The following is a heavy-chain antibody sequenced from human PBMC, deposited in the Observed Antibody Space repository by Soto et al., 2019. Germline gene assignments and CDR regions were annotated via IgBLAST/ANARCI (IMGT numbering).Heavy chain of an antibody. CDR1: GYTYSSYA. J-gene: IGHJ4*02. Sequence: QVHLVQSGAEVRKPGASVKVSCKASGYTYSSYAIHWVRQAPGQRLEWMGWINAGYGNTKSSQKFQDRVTISRDTSASTAYMELTRLRSEDTAVYYCARDTGDGTFDFWGQGTLVTVSS. D-gene: IGHD7-27*01. CDR3: ARDTGDGTFDF. V-gene: IGHV1-3*01. CDR2: INAGYGNT.